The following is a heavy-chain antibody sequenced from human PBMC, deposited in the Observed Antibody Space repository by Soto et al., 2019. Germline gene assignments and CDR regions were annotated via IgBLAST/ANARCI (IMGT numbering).Heavy chain of an antibody. CDR1: GFTFRSYA. V-gene: IGHV3-72*01. D-gene: IGHD6-6*01. J-gene: IGHJ6*02. Sequence: GGSLRLSCSASGFTFRSYAMHWVRQAPGEGLEWVGRTRDRANSYTTEYAASVKGRFTTSRDDSQNLVYLQMNSLKTEDTAVYYCVRRAAARPREYYYYGLDVWGHGTTVTVSS. CDR3: VRRAAARPREYYYYGLDV. CDR2: TRDRANSYTT.